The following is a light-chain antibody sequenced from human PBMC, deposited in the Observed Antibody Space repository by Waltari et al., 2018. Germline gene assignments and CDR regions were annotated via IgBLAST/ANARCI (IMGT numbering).Light chain of an antibody. CDR3: QKYGTSPRT. Sequence: EIVLTQSPGTLSLSPGGRATLSCRASQSVTSNDLAWYQQNPGQAPRLIMFGASTRATGIPDRFSGSGSGTDFTLTISRLEPEDFAVYYCQKYGTSPRTFGQGTKVEIK. CDR1: QSVTSND. CDR2: GAS. J-gene: IGKJ1*01. V-gene: IGKV3-20*01.